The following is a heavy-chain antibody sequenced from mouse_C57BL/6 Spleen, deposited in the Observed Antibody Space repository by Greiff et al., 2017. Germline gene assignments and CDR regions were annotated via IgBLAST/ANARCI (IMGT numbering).Heavy chain of an antibody. CDR3: ARSLGSYFDY. CDR1: GYAFSSSW. Sequence: QVQLQQSGPELVKPGASVKISCKASGYAFSSSWMNWVKQRPGKGLEWIGRIYPGDGDTNYNGKVKGKATLTADKSSSTAYMQLSSLTSADSAVYFCARSLGSYFDYWGQGTTLTVSS. D-gene: IGHD4-1*01. V-gene: IGHV1-82*01. J-gene: IGHJ2*01. CDR2: IYPGDGDT.